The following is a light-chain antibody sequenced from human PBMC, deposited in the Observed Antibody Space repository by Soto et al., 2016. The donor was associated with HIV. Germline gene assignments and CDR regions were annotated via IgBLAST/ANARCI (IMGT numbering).Light chain of an antibody. CDR3: MQALETPRT. V-gene: IGKV2-28*01. CDR1: QSLLYSNGYNY. CDR2: LGS. J-gene: IGKJ1*01. Sequence: DIVMTQSPLSLAVTPGEPASISCRSSQSLLYSNGYNYLDWYLQKPGQSPHLLIYLGSNRASGVPDRFSGSGSGTDFTLKISRVEAEDVGVYYCMQALETPRTFGQGTKVEIK.